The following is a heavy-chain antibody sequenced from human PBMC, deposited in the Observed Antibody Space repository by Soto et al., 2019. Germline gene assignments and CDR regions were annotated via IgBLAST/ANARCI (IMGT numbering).Heavy chain of an antibody. CDR2: IWYDGSEK. CDR3: ARQSLGNIRLRGFDY. CDR1: GFTFSDYG. J-gene: IGHJ4*02. D-gene: IGHD1-1*01. Sequence: HVQLVESGGGVVQPGRSLRLSCAASGFTFSDYGMHWVRQAPGKGLEWVAVIWYDGSEKYYADSVKGRFTISRDNSKNTLYLQMNSLRAEDTAVYYCARQSLGNIRLRGFDYWGQGALVTVSS. V-gene: IGHV3-33*01.